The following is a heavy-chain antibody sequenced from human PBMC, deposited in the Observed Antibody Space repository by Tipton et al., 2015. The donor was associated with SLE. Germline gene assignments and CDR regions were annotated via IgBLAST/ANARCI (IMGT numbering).Heavy chain of an antibody. D-gene: IGHD3-22*01. CDR2: IYSGGST. V-gene: IGHV3-53*04. Sequence: GSLRLSCAASGFTVSSNYMSWVRQAPGKGLEWVSVIYSGGSTYYADSAKGRFTISRHNSKNTLYLQMNSLRAEDTAVYHCARDRYDSSGQGYFDYWGQGTLVTVSS. J-gene: IGHJ4*02. CDR1: GFTVSSNY. CDR3: ARDRYDSSGQGYFDY.